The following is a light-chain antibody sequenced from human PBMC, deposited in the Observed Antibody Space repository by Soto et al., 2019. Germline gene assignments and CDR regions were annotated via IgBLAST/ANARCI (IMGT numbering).Light chain of an antibody. Sequence: DIQMTQSPSTLSASVGDRVTITCRASQSISSWLAWYHQQPGKAPKLLIYDVSSLESGVPSRFSGRGSGTEFTLTISSLQTDDFTSYDCQQYNSYPWTVGQGTQVEIK. CDR3: QQYNSYPWT. CDR2: DVS. CDR1: QSISSW. V-gene: IGKV1-5*01. J-gene: IGKJ1*01.